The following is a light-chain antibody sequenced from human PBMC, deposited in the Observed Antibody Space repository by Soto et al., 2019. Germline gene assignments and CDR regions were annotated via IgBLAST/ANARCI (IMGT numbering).Light chain of an antibody. V-gene: IGLV2-14*01. J-gene: IGLJ3*02. Sequence: QSVLTQPASVSGSPGQSITISCTGTSSDIGNYDFVSWYQQVPGTAPKAMIYEVSSRPSGVSNRFSGSKSGNTASLTISGLQADDEAYYYCSSYTTSTSFILFGGGTQLTVL. CDR1: SSDIGNYDF. CDR2: EVS. CDR3: SSYTTSTSFIL.